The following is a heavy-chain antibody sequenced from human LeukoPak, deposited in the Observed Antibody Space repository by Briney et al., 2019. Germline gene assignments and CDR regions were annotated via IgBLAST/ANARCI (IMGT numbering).Heavy chain of an antibody. CDR1: GITVSNNC. CDR2: IYAGGST. J-gene: IGHJ4*02. V-gene: IGHV3-66*01. CDR3: ATRPHGDSPYFDY. Sequence: PGGSLRLSCAASGITVSNNCMTWVRQAPGKGLEWVSLIYAGGSTYYADSVKGRFTISRDNSKDTLYLQMNSLRAEDTALYCCATRPHGDSPYFDYWGQGTLVTVSS. D-gene: IGHD4-17*01.